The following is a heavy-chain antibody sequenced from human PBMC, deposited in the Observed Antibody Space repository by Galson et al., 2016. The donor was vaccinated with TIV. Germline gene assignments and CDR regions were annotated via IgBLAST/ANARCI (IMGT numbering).Heavy chain of an antibody. CDR2: INTATGYT. J-gene: IGHJ5*02. CDR1: GYTFTSYG. D-gene: IGHD2-2*01. V-gene: IGHV1-3*04. CDR3: ARLGYCSSMSCFQFDP. Sequence: SVKVSCKASGYTFTSYGIHWMRQAPGQRLEWMGWINTATGYTKYSQTFQDRITITRDTSASTAYMELSSLRSEETATYYCARLGYCSSMSCFQFDPWGQGTHVSVSS.